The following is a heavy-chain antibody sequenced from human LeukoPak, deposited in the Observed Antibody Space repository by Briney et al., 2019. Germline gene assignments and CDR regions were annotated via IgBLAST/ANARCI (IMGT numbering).Heavy chain of an antibody. CDR3: ARGGYYYYYGMDV. Sequence: PGGSLRLSCAASGFTVSSNYMSWVRQAPGKGLEWVSVIYSGGTTYYADSVKGRFTISRDNSKNTLYLQMNSLRAEDTAVYYCARGGYYYYYGMDVWGQGTTVTVSS. V-gene: IGHV3-66*01. J-gene: IGHJ6*02. CDR1: GFTVSSNY. D-gene: IGHD6-25*01. CDR2: IYSGGTT.